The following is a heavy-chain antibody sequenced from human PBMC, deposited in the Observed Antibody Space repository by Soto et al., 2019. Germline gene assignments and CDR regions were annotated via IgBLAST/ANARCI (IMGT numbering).Heavy chain of an antibody. J-gene: IGHJ6*02. CDR3: AKAMRCSGSYYIYGMDV. Sequence: EVQLLESGGGLVQPGGSLRLSCAASGFTFTNYAMSWVRQAPGKGLEWVSTISASGGSTYHADSVKGRFTISRDNSKNTLSMQMNSLRDEVTAAYYCAKAMRCSGSYYIYGMDVWGQGTTVTVS. CDR2: ISASGGST. D-gene: IGHD3-10*02. V-gene: IGHV3-23*01. CDR1: GFTFTNYA.